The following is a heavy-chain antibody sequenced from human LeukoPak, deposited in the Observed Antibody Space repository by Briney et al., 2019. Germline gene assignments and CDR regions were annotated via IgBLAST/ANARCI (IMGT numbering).Heavy chain of an antibody. V-gene: IGHV1-69*05. D-gene: IGHD3-22*01. CDR2: IIPIFGTA. J-gene: IGHJ4*02. CDR1: GGTFSSYA. Sequence: SVKVSCKASGGTFSSYAISWVRQAPGQGLEWMGGIIPIFGTANYAQKFQGRVTITTDESTSTAYMELSSLRSEDTAVYYCARGGYYDSSGYSRGPLRFDYWGQGPLVTVSP. CDR3: ARGGYYDSSGYSRGPLRFDY.